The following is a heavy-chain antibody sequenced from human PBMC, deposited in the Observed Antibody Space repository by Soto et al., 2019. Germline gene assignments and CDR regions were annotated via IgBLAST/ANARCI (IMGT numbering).Heavy chain of an antibody. J-gene: IGHJ4*02. Sequence: EVQLVESGGGLVQPGGSLRLSCAASGFTFSTYWMHWVRQAPGKGLVWVSQINSDGSGTTYADSVTGRFTISRDNAKSTLSLQMNSLRVDDTAVYYCVRDGAWGEWDYWGQGILVTGSS. D-gene: IGHD3-16*01. V-gene: IGHV3-74*01. CDR3: VRDGAWGEWDY. CDR1: GFTFSTYW. CDR2: INSDGSGT.